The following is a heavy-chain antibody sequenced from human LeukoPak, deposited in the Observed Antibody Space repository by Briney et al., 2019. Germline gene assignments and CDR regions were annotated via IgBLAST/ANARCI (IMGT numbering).Heavy chain of an antibody. CDR2: ISHDGTNK. V-gene: IGHV3-30*18. CDR1: GFPFSSYG. CDR3: AKVNYYESSGYYDY. J-gene: IGHJ4*02. D-gene: IGHD3-22*01. Sequence: SGGSLRLSCAASGFPFSSYGMHWVRQAPGKGLEWVAVISHDGTNKYYVDSVKGRFTISRDNSKNTLYLQMNSLRTEDTAVYYCAKVNYYESSGYYDYWGQGTLVTVSS.